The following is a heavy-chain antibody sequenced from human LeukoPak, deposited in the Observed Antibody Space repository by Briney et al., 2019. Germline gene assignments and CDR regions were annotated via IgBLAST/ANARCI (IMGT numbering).Heavy chain of an antibody. V-gene: IGHV4-39*07. D-gene: IGHD2-21*02. J-gene: IGHJ5*02. Sequence: PSETLSLTCTVSGGSISSSSYYWGWIRQAPGKGLEWIGSFEYGGSTYYNPSLKSRVTISVDTSKNQFSLKLSSVTAADTAVYYCAREIIAYCGGDCTLGNWFDPWGQGTLVTVSS. CDR2: FEYGGST. CDR3: AREIIAYCGGDCTLGNWFDP. CDR1: GGSISSSSYY.